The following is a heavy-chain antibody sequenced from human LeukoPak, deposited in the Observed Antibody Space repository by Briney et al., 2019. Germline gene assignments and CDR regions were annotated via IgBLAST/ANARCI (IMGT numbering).Heavy chain of an antibody. D-gene: IGHD5-12*01. CDR2: IHHSGTT. CDR3: ARDLGYSGYVMGY. V-gene: IGHV4-4*02. CDR1: GGSITTTNW. J-gene: IGHJ4*02. Sequence: SETLSLTCAVSGGSITTTNWWTWVRQPPGKGLEWIGEIHHSGTTHYNPSLKTRVTISVDNSKNQFSLKLTSMTAADTAVYFCARDLGYSGYVMGYGGQGTLVTVSS.